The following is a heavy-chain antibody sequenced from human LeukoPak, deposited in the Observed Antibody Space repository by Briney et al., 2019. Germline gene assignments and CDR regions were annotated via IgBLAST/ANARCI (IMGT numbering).Heavy chain of an antibody. CDR1: GFTFNSYG. J-gene: IGHJ3*02. Sequence: GGSLRLSCAASGFTFNSYGMHWVRQAPGKGLEWVAFIRYDGSNKYYADSVKGRFTISRDNSKNTLYLQMNSLRAEDTAVYYCAKDELQYYDFWSGYSNAFDIWGQGTMVTVSS. V-gene: IGHV3-30*02. CDR3: AKDELQYYDFWSGYSNAFDI. CDR2: IRYDGSNK. D-gene: IGHD3-3*01.